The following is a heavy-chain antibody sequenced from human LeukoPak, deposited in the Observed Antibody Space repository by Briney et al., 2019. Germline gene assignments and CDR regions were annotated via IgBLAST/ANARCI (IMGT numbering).Heavy chain of an antibody. J-gene: IGHJ4*02. D-gene: IGHD3-3*01. V-gene: IGHV4-38-2*02. Sequence: SETLSLTCTVSGYSISSGYYWGWIRQPPGKGLEWIGSIYHSGSTYYNPSLKSRVTISVDTSKNQFSLKLSSVTAADTAVYYCARTQNPYDFWSGYYKGGFYFDYWGQGTLVTASS. CDR2: IYHSGST. CDR1: GYSISSGYY. CDR3: ARTQNPYDFWSGYYKGGFYFDY.